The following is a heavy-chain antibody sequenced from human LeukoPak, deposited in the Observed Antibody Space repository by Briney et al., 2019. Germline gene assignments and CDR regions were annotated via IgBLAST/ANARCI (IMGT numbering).Heavy chain of an antibody. J-gene: IGHJ5*02. V-gene: IGHV4-30-4*01. CDR1: GGSISSGDYY. D-gene: IGHD3-3*01. Sequence: SETLSLTCTVSGGSISSGDYYWSWIRQPPGKGLEWIGYIYYSGSTYYNPSLKSRVTISVDTSKNQLSLKLSSVTAADTAVYYCARAGYDFWSGEFDPWGQGTLVTVSS. CDR3: ARAGYDFWSGEFDP. CDR2: IYYSGST.